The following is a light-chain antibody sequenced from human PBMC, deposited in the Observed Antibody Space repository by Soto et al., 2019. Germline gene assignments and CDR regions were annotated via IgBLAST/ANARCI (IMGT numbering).Light chain of an antibody. CDR1: QSVGLS. V-gene: IGKV3-11*01. CDR2: DAS. CDR3: QQRTSWPPWT. Sequence: EVVLTQSPATLSLSPGGGATLSCRASQSVGLSLAWYQQKPGQAPRLLIYDASERASGIPARLSGSGSGTDFTLTISSLEPEDFAVYYCQQRTSWPPWTFGQGTKVDIK. J-gene: IGKJ1*01.